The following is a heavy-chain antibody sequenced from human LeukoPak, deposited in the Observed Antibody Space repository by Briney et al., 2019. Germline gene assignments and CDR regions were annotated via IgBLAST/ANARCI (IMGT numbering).Heavy chain of an antibody. D-gene: IGHD3-10*01. CDR3: AKAAQYGSGTTIDY. CDR1: GFTFSSYG. CDR2: ISYDGSNK. V-gene: IGHV3-30*18. Sequence: GGSLRLSCAASGFTFSSYGMHWVRQAPGKGLEWVAVISYDGSNKYYADSVKGRFTISRDNSKNTLYQQMNSLRAEDTAVYYCAKAAQYGSGTTIDYWGQGTLVTVS. J-gene: IGHJ4*02.